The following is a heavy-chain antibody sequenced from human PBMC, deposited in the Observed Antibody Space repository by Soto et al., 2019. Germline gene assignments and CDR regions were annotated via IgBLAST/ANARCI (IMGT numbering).Heavy chain of an antibody. D-gene: IGHD3-3*01. Sequence: SGPTLVNPTATLTLTCTVSGFSLSNARMGVSWIRQPPGKALEWLAHIFSNDEKSYSTSLKSRLTTSKDTSKSQVVLTMTNMGSVDTATYYCARINYDFWSGYRMEYYFDYWGQGTLVTVSS. J-gene: IGHJ4*02. V-gene: IGHV2-26*01. CDR3: ARINYDFWSGYRMEYYFDY. CDR1: GFSLSNARMG. CDR2: IFSNDEK.